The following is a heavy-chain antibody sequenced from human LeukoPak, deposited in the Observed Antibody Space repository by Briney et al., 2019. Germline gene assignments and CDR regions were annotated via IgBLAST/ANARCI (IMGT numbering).Heavy chain of an antibody. D-gene: IGHD6-6*01. CDR1: GFTFSSYA. V-gene: IGHV1-69*06. Sequence: SCAASGFTFSSYAISWVRQAPGQGLEWMGGIIPIFGTANYAQKFQGRVTITADKSTSTAYMELSSLRSEDTAVYYCANGLYSSSLYYFDYWGQGTLVTVSS. CDR2: IIPIFGTA. CDR3: ANGLYSSSLYYFDY. J-gene: IGHJ4*02.